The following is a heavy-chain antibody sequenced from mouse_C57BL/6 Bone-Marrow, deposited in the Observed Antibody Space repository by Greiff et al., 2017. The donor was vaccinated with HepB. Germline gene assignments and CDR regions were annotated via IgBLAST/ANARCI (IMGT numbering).Heavy chain of an antibody. V-gene: IGHV3-6*01. CDR1: GYSITSGYY. CDR3: ARFYGNYLYAMDY. J-gene: IGHJ4*01. D-gene: IGHD2-1*01. CDR2: ISYDGSN. Sequence: EVQLQESGPGLVKPSQSLSLTCSVTGYSITSGYYWNWIRQFPGNKLEWMGYISYDGSNNYNPSLKNRISITRDTSKNQFFLKLNSVTTEDTATYYCARFYGNYLYAMDYWGQGTSVTVSS.